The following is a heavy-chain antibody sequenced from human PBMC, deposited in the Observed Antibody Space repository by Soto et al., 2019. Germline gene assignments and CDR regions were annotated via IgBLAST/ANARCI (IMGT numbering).Heavy chain of an antibody. V-gene: IGHV3-30-3*01. J-gene: IGHJ4*02. CDR2: ISYDGSNK. CDR3: ARSPSDSSGYYLHY. D-gene: IGHD3-22*01. Sequence: PWGSLRLSCAASGFTFSSYAMHWVRQAPGKGLEWVAVISYDGSNKYYADSVKGRFTISRDNSKNTLYLQMNSLRAEDTAVYYCARSPSDSSGYYLHYWGQGTLVTVSS. CDR1: GFTFSSYA.